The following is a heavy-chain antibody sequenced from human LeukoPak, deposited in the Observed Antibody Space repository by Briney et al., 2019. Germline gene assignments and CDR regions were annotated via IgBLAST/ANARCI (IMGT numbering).Heavy chain of an antibody. CDR2: LTGGGSGI. J-gene: IGHJ4*02. D-gene: IGHD3-9*01. V-gene: IGHV3-23*01. Sequence: GGSLSLYCSASGFTFSNYAVIWVRQAPGKGLEGVSALTGGGSGIDYADHMKSRFTISRDNSKNTLYLQINSLRAEDTAVYYCAKWGDYDVLTGYYVSDYWGQGTLVTVSS. CDR1: GFTFSNYA. CDR3: AKWGDYDVLTGYYVSDY.